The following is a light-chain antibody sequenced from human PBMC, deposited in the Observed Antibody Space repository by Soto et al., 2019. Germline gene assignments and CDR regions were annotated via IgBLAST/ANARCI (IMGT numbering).Light chain of an antibody. CDR1: SSNIGNNT. V-gene: IGLV1-44*01. CDR3: AAWDDSLNGPV. Sequence: QSVLTQPPSASVTPGQRVSISCSGSSSNIGNNTVNWYQQFPETAPRLLIYTTNQWPSGVPDRFSGSKSGTSASLAISGLQSEDEADYYCAAWDDSLNGPVFGGGTQLTVL. J-gene: IGLJ3*02. CDR2: TTN.